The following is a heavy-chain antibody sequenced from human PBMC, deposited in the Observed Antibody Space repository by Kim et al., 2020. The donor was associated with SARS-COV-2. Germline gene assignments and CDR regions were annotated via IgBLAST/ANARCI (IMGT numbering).Heavy chain of an antibody. D-gene: IGHD2-8*01. J-gene: IGHJ5*02. V-gene: IGHV1-46*01. CDR1: GYTFTSYY. Sequence: ASVKVSCKASGYTFTSYYMHWVRQAPGQGLEWMGIINPSGGSTSYAQKFQGRVTMTRDTSTSTVYMELSSLRSEDTAVYYCARGGILYTIEGGWFDPWGQGTLVTVSS. CDR2: INPSGGST. CDR3: ARGGILYTIEGGWFDP.